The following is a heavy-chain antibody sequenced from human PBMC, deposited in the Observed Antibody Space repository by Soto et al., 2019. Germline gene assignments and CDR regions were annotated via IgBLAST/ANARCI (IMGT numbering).Heavy chain of an antibody. V-gene: IGHV4-39*01. J-gene: IGHJ4*02. CDR2: MSYSRST. Sequence: QLQLQESGPGLVKPSETLSLTCFVSGGSISSNNYYWGWIRQPPGKGLEWIGSMSYSRSTYYNPSLKRRVTITRDTAQNPFSPKLASVTAADTAVYYWASYFRPTHWGGGYFDYWGQGPLVTVSS. CDR3: ASYFRPTHWGGGYFDY. CDR1: GGSISSNNYY. D-gene: IGHD3-16*01.